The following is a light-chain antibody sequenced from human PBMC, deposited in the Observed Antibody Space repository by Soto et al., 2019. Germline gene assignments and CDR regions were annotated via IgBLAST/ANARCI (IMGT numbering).Light chain of an antibody. CDR3: QQFNTYPWT. Sequence: DIQMTQSPSTLSASVGDRVTITCRASQNINSWLAWYQKKPGTAPKLLIYKASSLQSGVPSRFSGSGSGTEFTLTISSLQPDDFATYYCQQFNTYPWTFGQGTKVEIK. V-gene: IGKV1-5*03. CDR2: KAS. J-gene: IGKJ1*01. CDR1: QNINSW.